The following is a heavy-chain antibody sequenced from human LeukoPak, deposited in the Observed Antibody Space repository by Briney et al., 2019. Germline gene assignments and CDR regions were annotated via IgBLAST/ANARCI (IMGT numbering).Heavy chain of an antibody. CDR1: GGSTSSSGLY. V-gene: IGHV4-39*07. Sequence: SETLSLTCSVCGGSTSSSGLYWGWIRQPPGRGLEWIGIIYYSGTTYYNPSLKSRVTISIDTSKNQFSLKVNSVTAADTAVYYCARDPKNYGDYRGWFDPWGQGTLVTVSS. J-gene: IGHJ5*02. CDR3: ARDPKNYGDYRGWFDP. D-gene: IGHD4-17*01. CDR2: IYYSGTT.